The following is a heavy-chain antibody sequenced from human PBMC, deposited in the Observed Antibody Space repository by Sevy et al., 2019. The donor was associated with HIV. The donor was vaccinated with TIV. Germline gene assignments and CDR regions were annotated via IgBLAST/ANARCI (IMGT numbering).Heavy chain of an antibody. CDR2: ISGSGVST. V-gene: IGHV3-23*01. CDR3: AKESEIQPHYYFEY. Sequence: GGSLRLSCVASGFTFSSYAMSWIRQAPGNGLEWVSGISGSGVSTYYEDSVKGRFTISRDNSKNTVFMQMNSLRAEDTAVYYCAKESEIQPHYYFEYSGPGTLVTVSS. J-gene: IGHJ4*02. CDR1: GFTFSSYA. D-gene: IGHD5-18*01.